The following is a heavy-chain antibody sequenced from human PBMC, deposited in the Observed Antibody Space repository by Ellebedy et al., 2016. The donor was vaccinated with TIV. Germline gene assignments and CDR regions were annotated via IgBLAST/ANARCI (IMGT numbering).Heavy chain of an antibody. V-gene: IGHV3-21*01. J-gene: IGHJ4*02. Sequence: GESLKISXAASGFTFSSYAMSWVRQAPGKGLEWVSSISSSSSYIYYADSVKGRFTISRDNAKNSLYLQMNSLRAEDTAVYYCARDRGDWRFDYWGQGTLVTVSS. CDR1: GFTFSSYA. D-gene: IGHD3/OR15-3a*01. CDR2: ISSSSSYI. CDR3: ARDRGDWRFDY.